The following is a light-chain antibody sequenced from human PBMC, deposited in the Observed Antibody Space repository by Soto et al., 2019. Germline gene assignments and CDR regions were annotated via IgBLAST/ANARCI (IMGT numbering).Light chain of an antibody. Sequence: DIQMTQAPSSLPASVGDRVSITCRASQTIGNYLNWYQQRPGKAPNLLISAASTLQSGVPSRFSGSGSLTDFTLTITSLQPEDFATYYCQQSYNTPRTFGQGTKV. CDR2: AAS. J-gene: IGKJ1*01. CDR1: QTIGNY. V-gene: IGKV1-39*01. CDR3: QQSYNTPRT.